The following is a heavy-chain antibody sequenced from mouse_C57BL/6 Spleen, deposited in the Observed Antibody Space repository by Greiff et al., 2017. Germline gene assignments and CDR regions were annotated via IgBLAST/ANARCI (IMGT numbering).Heavy chain of an antibody. CDR1: GYSFTGYY. V-gene: IGHV1-42*01. CDR3: ATGGNSGY. J-gene: IGHJ2*01. CDR2: INPSTGGT. D-gene: IGHD2-1*01. Sequence: EVKLLESGPELVKPGASVKISCKASGYSFTGYYMNWVKQSPEKSLEWIGEINPSTGGTTYNQKFKAKATLTVDKSSSTAYMQLKSLTSEDSAVYYCATGGNSGYWGQGTTLTVSS.